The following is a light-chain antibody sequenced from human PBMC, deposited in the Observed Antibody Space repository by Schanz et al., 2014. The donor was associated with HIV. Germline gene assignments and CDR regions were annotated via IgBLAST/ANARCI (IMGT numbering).Light chain of an antibody. J-gene: IGLJ2*01. CDR2: RNN. Sequence: QSVLTQPPSASGTPGQRVTISCSGSNSNIGGNYVYWYQQLPGTAPKLLIYRNNQRPSGVPDRFSGSKSGTSASLAISGLQSEDEADYYCATWDISLNGPVFGGGTKLTVL. CDR3: ATWDISLNGPV. V-gene: IGLV1-47*01. CDR1: NSNIGGNY.